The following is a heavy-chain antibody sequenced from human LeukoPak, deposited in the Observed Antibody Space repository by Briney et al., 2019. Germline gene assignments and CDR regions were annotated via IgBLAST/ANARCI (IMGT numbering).Heavy chain of an antibody. CDR2: ISSSDSTI. CDR1: GFIFSNYA. CDR3: AKSWNWAFDY. Sequence: PGGSLRLSCAASGFIFSNYAMNWVRQAPGKGLEWVSYISSSDSTIYYADSVKGRFTISRDNAKNSLYLQMNSLRAEDTAVYFCAKSWNWAFDYWGQGTLVTVSS. D-gene: IGHD1-7*01. V-gene: IGHV3-48*03. J-gene: IGHJ4*02.